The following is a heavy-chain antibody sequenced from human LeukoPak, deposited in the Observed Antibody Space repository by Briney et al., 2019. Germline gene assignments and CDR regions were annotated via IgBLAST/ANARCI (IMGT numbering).Heavy chain of an antibody. Sequence: PSETLSLTCTVSGYSISSGYYWGWIRQPPGKGLEWIGSIYHSGSTYYNPSLKSRVTISVDTSKNQFSLKLSSVTAADTAVYYCARVTWGIAAAGALDYWGQGTLVTVSS. V-gene: IGHV4-38-2*02. CDR2: IYHSGST. J-gene: IGHJ4*02. CDR3: ARVTWGIAAAGALDY. CDR1: GYSISSGYY. D-gene: IGHD6-13*01.